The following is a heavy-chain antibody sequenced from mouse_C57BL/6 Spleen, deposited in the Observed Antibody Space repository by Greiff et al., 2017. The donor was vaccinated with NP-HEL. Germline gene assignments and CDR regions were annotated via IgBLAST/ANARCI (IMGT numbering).Heavy chain of an antibody. Sequence: VQLQQPGAELVRPGTSVKLSCKASGYTFTSYWMHWVKQRPGQGLEWIGVIDPSDSYTNYNQKFKGKATLTVDTSSSTAYMQLSSLTSEDSAVYYGARGHYGSSPAWFAYWGQGTLVTVSA. CDR1: GYTFTSYW. CDR3: ARGHYGSSPAWFAY. V-gene: IGHV1-59*01. D-gene: IGHD1-1*01. CDR2: IDPSDSYT. J-gene: IGHJ3*01.